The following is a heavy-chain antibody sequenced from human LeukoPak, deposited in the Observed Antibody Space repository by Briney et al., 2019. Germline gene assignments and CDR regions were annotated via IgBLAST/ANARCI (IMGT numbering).Heavy chain of an antibody. J-gene: IGHJ4*02. Sequence: GASVKVSCKASGYTFTSYYMHWVRQAPGQGLEWMGIINPSGGSTSYAQKFRGRVTMTRDTSTSTVYMELRSLRSDDTAVYYCARVTQWPDYYFDYWGQGTLVTVSS. CDR2: INPSGGST. D-gene: IGHD6-19*01. CDR1: GYTFTSYY. V-gene: IGHV1-46*01. CDR3: ARVTQWPDYYFDY.